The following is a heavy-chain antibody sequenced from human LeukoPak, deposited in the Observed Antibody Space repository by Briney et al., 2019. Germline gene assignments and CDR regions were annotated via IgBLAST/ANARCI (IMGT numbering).Heavy chain of an antibody. V-gene: IGHV4-39*07. CDR1: GGSISITSYY. D-gene: IGHD3-16*02. CDR2: IYYSGST. Sequence: SETLSLTCTVSGGSISITSYYWGWIRQPPGKGLEWIGNIYYSGSTYYNPSLKRRVTISVDTSKNQFSLKLSSVTAADTAVYYCAHVSFSNWFDPWGQGTLVTVSS. CDR3: AHVSFSNWFDP. J-gene: IGHJ5*02.